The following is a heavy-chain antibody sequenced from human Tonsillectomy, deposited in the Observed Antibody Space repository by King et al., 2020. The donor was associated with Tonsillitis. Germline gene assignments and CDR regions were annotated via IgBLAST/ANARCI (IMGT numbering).Heavy chain of an antibody. Sequence: VQLVESGGGVVQPGRSLRLSCAASGFTFINYDMHWVRQAPGKGLEWVAFISYDARDTSYADAVKGRFTISSDSSKNSLYLQMNSLTVEDTALYFCARGRPLPPPHIVVIEDAMTDFDLWGQGTLVAVSS. CDR2: ISYDARDT. V-gene: IGHV3-30*04. CDR3: ARGRPLPPPHIVVIEDAMTDFDL. J-gene: IGHJ4*02. D-gene: IGHD2-15*01. CDR1: GFTFINYD.